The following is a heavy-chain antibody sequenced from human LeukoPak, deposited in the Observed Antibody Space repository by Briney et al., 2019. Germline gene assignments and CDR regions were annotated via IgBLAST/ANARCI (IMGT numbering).Heavy chain of an antibody. V-gene: IGHV3-23*01. CDR3: AHISSSWPDY. J-gene: IGHJ4*02. Sequence: GRSLRLSCAASGFTFSSYGMYWVRQAPGKGLEWVSAISGSGGSTYYADSVKGRFTISRDNSKNTLYLQMNSLRAEDTAVYYCAHISSSWPDYWGQGTLVTVSS. CDR2: ISGSGGST. D-gene: IGHD6-13*01. CDR1: GFTFSSYG.